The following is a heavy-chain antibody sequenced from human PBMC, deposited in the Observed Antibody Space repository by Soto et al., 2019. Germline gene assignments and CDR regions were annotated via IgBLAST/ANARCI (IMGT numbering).Heavy chain of an antibody. J-gene: IGHJ4*02. CDR2: IYYSGST. V-gene: IGHV4-31*03. CDR3: ARAKSHILTGYYILDY. D-gene: IGHD3-9*01. CDR1: GGSISSGGYY. Sequence: SETLSLTCTVSGGSISSGGYYWSWIRQHPGKGLEWIGYIYYSGSTYYNPSLKSRVTISVDTSKNQFSLKLSSVTAADTAVYYCARAKSHILTGYYILDYWGQGTLVTVSS.